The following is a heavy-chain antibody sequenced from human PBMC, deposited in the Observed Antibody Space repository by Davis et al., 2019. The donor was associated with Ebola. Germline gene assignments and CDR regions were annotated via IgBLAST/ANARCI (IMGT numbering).Heavy chain of an antibody. Sequence: GSLRLSCAVYGGSFSGYYWSWIRQPPGKGLEWIGYIYYSGSTNYNPSLKSRVTISVDTSKNQFSLKLSSVTAADTAVYYCARDSVLGYGMDVWGQGTTVTVSS. V-gene: IGHV4-59*12. J-gene: IGHJ6*02. CDR1: GGSFSGYY. CDR3: ARDSVLGYGMDV. CDR2: IYYSGST. D-gene: IGHD5/OR15-5a*01.